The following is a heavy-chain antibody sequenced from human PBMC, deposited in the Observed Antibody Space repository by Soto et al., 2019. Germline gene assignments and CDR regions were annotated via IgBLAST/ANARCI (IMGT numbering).Heavy chain of an antibody. J-gene: IGHJ6*02. V-gene: IGHV4-31*03. CDR3: ARISTFSFMNVRGMDV. CDR2: IYYSAST. CDR1: GGSISSGGYY. D-gene: IGHD3-16*01. Sequence: SETLSLTCTVSGGSISSGGYYWNWIRQHPGKGLEWIGYIYYSASTYYNPSLESRVMISVDTSKNQFSLKLSSVTAADTAVYYCARISTFSFMNVRGMDVWGQGTRVTVSS.